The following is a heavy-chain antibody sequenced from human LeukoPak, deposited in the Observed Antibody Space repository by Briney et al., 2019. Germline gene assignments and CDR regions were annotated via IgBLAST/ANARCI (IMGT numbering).Heavy chain of an antibody. CDR2: ISSSGSTI. V-gene: IGHV3-11*01. Sequence: PGGSLRLSCAASGFTLSDYYMSWIRQARGKGLEWVSYISSSGSTINYASTLKGRFTISRDNAKNSLYLQMNSLRAEDTAVYYCARDGELEWELLDYWGQGTLVTVSS. CDR3: ARDGELEWELLDY. D-gene: IGHD1-26*01. J-gene: IGHJ4*02. CDR1: GFTLSDYY.